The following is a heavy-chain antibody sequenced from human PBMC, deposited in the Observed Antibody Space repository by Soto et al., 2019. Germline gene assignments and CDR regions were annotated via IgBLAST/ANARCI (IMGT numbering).Heavy chain of an antibody. V-gene: IGHV1-2*04. J-gene: IGHJ6*02. D-gene: IGHD2-2*01. CDR1: GYTFTGYY. CDR2: INPNSGGT. CDR3: ARDRGYCSSTSCYRYYYYGMDV. Sequence: ASVKVSCKASGYTFTGYYMHWVRQAPGQGLEWMGWINPNSGGTNYAQKFQGWVTTTRDTSISTAYMELSRLRSDDTAVYYCARDRGYCSSTSCYRYYYYGMDVWGQGTTVTVSS.